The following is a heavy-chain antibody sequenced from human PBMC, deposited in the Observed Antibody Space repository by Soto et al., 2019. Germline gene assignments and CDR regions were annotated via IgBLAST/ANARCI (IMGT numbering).Heavy chain of an antibody. CDR3: ARESYSNYAY. J-gene: IGHJ4*02. CDR1: GFTFSNYW. CDR2: IQQDGSGK. D-gene: IGHD4-4*01. V-gene: IGHV3-7*01. Sequence: GGSLRLSCAASGFTFSNYWMSWVRQAPGKGLEWVATIQQDGSGKFYVDSVKGRFTISRDNANNSLYLHMSNLRAEDTAVYYCARESYSNYAYWGQGTLVTVSS.